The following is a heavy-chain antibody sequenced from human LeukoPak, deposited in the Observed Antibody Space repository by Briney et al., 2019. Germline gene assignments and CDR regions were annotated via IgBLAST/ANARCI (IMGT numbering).Heavy chain of an antibody. V-gene: IGHV3-9*01. CDR1: GFFFDDYG. D-gene: IGHD3-3*01. Sequence: GGSLRLSCAASGFFFDDYGMHWVRQVPGKGLEWVSGISWQSNTRKYADSVRSRFTISRDNAKNSLYLQMNSLKLEDTALYYCVKDRDFWSGLDVWGQGTMVTVS. CDR3: VKDRDFWSGLDV. CDR2: ISWQSNTR. J-gene: IGHJ6*02.